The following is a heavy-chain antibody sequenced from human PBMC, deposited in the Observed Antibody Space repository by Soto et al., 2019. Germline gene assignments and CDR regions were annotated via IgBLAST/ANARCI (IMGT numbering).Heavy chain of an antibody. CDR2: ISAYNGNT. V-gene: IGHV1-18*01. J-gene: IGHJ4*02. D-gene: IGHD3-10*01. CDR3: VKGYGSGTYYVEYFDY. CDR1: GYTFTSYG. Sequence: ASVKVSCKASGYTFTSYGISWVRQAPGQGLEWMGWISAYNGNTNYAQKLQGRVTMTTDTSTSTAYMELSSLRPEDTAVYYCVKGYGSGTYYVEYFDYWGQGTLVTVS.